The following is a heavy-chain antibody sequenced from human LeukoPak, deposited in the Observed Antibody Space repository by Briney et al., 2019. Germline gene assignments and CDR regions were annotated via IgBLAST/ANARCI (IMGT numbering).Heavy chain of an antibody. CDR3: ARGPSGDFWSVYYSRNWFAP. D-gene: IGHD3-3*01. V-gene: IGHV4-34*01. CDR2: INHSGST. Sequence: SETLSLTCAVYGGSFSGYYWSWIRQPPGKGLEWIGEINHSGSTNYNPSLKSRVTISVDTSKNQFSLKLSSVTAADTAVYYCARGPSGDFWSVYYSRNWFAPWGQETLVTVSS. J-gene: IGHJ5*02. CDR1: GGSFSGYY.